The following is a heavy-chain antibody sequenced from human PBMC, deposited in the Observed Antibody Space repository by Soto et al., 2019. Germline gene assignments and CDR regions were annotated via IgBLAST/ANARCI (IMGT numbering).Heavy chain of an antibody. CDR2: IYSGGST. D-gene: IGHD3-10*01. J-gene: IGHJ4*02. CDR1: GFTVSSNY. CDR3: AKRGDDGTYYYGSGSYSIDY. V-gene: IGHV3-53*01. Sequence: PGGSLRLSCAASGFTVSSNYMSWVRQAPGKGLEWVSVIYSGGSTYYADSVKGRFTISRHNSKNTLYLQMNSLRAEDTAVYYCAKRGDDGTYYYGSGSYSIDYWGQGTLVTVSS.